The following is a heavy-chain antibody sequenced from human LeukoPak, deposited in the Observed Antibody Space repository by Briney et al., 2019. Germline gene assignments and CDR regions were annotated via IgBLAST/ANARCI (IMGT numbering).Heavy chain of an antibody. D-gene: IGHD2/OR15-2a*01. CDR1: GGSISSYY. Sequence: SETLSLTCTVSGGSISSYYWSWIRQPPGKGLEWIGYIYYSGSTNYDPSLKSRVTISVDTSKNQFSLKLSSVTAADTAVYYCARSDYYLSFDYWGQGTLVTVSS. J-gene: IGHJ4*02. CDR3: ARSDYYLSFDY. V-gene: IGHV4-59*01. CDR2: IYYSGST.